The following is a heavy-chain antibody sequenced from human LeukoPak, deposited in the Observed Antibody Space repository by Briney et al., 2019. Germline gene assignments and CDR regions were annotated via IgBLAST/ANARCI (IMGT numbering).Heavy chain of an antibody. Sequence: GASVTVSCKASGYTFTGYYMHWVRQAPGQGLEWMGWINPNSGGTNYAQKFQGRVTMTRDTSISTAYMELSRLRSDDTAVYYCARERDCSSTSCYPDYWGQGTLVTVSS. CDR3: ARERDCSSTSCYPDY. CDR2: INPNSGGT. D-gene: IGHD2-2*01. J-gene: IGHJ4*02. V-gene: IGHV1-2*02. CDR1: GYTFTGYY.